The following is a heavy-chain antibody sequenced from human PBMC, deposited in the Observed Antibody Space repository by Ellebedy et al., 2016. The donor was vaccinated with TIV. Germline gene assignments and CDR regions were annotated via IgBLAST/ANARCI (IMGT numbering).Heavy chain of an antibody. CDR3: AKGGVGETGGHDS. V-gene: IGHV3-23*01. D-gene: IGHD2-15*01. CDR1: GFTFSNYA. CDR2: ISGSAAST. Sequence: GESLKISCAASGFTFSNYAIAWVRQAPGKGLEWVSTISGSAASTYYADSVKGRFTISRDKAKNMVYLQMNSLRAEDTAVYFCAKGGVGETGGHDSWGQGTLVSVSS. J-gene: IGHJ4*02.